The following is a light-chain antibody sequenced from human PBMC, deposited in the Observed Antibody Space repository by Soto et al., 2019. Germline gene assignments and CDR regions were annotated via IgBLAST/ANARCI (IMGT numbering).Light chain of an antibody. CDR1: QSVSGNY. Sequence: EIVLTQSPGTLSLSPGERATLSCRASQSVSGNYLAWYQQKPGQSPRLLIYGSSDRATGIPDRFSGSGPGADFTLTITRVEPEDFAVYYCQQYGSSPPYPFGQGTKLELK. CDR2: GSS. CDR3: QQYGSSPPYP. V-gene: IGKV3-20*01. J-gene: IGKJ2*01.